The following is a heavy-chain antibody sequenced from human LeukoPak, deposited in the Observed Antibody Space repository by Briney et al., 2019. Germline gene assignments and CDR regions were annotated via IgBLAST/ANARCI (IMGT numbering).Heavy chain of an antibody. CDR2: IYSGGST. Sequence: GGSLRLSCAASGFTVSSNYMSWVRQAPGKGLEWVSVIYSGGSTYYADSVKGRFTISRDNSKNTLYLQMNGLRAEDTAVYYCAGTYSSSLAPEYWGQGTLVTVSS. J-gene: IGHJ4*02. D-gene: IGHD6-13*01. CDR3: AGTYSSSLAPEY. CDR1: GFTVSSNY. V-gene: IGHV3-66*02.